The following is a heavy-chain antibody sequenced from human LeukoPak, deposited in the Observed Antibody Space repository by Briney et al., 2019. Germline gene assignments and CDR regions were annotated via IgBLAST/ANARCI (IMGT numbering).Heavy chain of an antibody. CDR3: ARGRRGNFFQDY. J-gene: IGHJ4*02. V-gene: IGHV4-39*07. CDR1: GASIRSGTYY. Sequence: SETQSLTCTVSGASIRSGTYYGAWIRQPPGKGLEWIGSLWCGTTTYYNPSLTSRVTLAEGTSQNQFSPVLPSVSAPGTAVYYHARGRRGNFFQDYWGQGALVTVSP. D-gene: IGHD2/OR15-2a*01. CDR2: LWCGTTT.